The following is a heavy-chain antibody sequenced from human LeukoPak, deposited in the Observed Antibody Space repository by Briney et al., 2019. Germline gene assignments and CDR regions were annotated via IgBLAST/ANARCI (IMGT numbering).Heavy chain of an antibody. V-gene: IGHV1-46*01. J-gene: IGHJ3*02. CDR2: INPSGGST. CDR1: GYTFTSYY. D-gene: IGHD4-17*01. Sequence: GASVKVSCKASGYTFTSYYMHWVRQAPGQGLEWMGIINPSGGSTSYAQKFQGRVTMTRDTSTSTVYMELSSLRSEDTAVYYCASPGTVIDGPCCAFDIWGQGTMVTVSS. CDR3: ASPGTVIDGPCCAFDI.